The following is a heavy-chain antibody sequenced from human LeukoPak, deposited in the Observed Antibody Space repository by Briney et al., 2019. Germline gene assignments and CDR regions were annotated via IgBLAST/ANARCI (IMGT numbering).Heavy chain of an antibody. CDR2: ISGSGGST. CDR3: ASSTVTRTDYFDY. Sequence: PGGSLRLSCAASGFTFSSYAMSWVRQAPGKGLEWVSAISGSGGSTYYADSVRGRFTISRDNSKNTLCLQMNSLRAEDTAVYYCASSTVTRTDYFDYWGQGTLVTVSS. D-gene: IGHD4-17*01. J-gene: IGHJ4*02. V-gene: IGHV3-23*01. CDR1: GFTFSSYA.